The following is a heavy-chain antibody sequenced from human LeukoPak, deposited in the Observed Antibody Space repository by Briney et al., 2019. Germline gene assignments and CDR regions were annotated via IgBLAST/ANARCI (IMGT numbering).Heavy chain of an antibody. V-gene: IGHV4-39*07. CDR1: GGSISSGTYY. D-gene: IGHD1-14*01. CDR2: MYYTGNT. J-gene: IGHJ6*03. Sequence: SETLSLTCTVSGGSISSGTYYWGWIRQPPGKGLEWIGSMYYTGNTYHNPSLKSRVTISVDTSKNQFSLKLSSVTAADTAVYYCARDREPDYYYYMDVWGKGTTVTVSS. CDR3: ARDREPDYYYYMDV.